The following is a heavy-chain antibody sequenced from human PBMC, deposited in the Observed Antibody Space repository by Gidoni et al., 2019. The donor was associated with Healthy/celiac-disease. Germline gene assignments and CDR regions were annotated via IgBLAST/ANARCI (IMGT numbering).Heavy chain of an antibody. D-gene: IGHD6-13*01. CDR3: ARVAAAGSWFDP. Sequence: VQLVQSGAEVKKPGSSVKVSCKAYGGTFSSYAISWVRQAPGQGREWMGGIIPIFGTANYAQKFQGRVTITADESTSTAYMELSSLRSEDTAVYYCARVAAAGSWFDPWGQGTLVTVSS. CDR1: GGTFSSYA. J-gene: IGHJ5*02. V-gene: IGHV1-69*01. CDR2: IIPIFGTA.